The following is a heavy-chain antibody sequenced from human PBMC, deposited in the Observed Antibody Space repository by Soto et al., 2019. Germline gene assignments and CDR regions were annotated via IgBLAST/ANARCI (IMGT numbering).Heavy chain of an antibody. CDR2: IYYSGST. J-gene: IGHJ4*02. Sequence: SETLSLTCTVSGVSISRSSYYWGWIRQPPGKGLEWIGSIYYSGSTYYNPSLKSRVTISVDTSKNQFSLKLSSVTAADTAVYYCARHDNGGFGLWGQGTLVTVSS. V-gene: IGHV4-39*01. D-gene: IGHD4-17*01. CDR3: ARHDNGGFGL. CDR1: GVSISRSSYY.